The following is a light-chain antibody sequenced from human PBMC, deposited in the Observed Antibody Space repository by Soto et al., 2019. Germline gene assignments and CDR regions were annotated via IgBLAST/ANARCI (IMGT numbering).Light chain of an antibody. Sequence: QSALTQPASVSGSPGQSITISCTGTSSDVGGYNYVSWYQQHPDKAPKLMIFEVTNRPAGVSDRFSGSKSGNTASLTISGLQAEDAADYYCSSYTSTSTLVFGTGTKLTVL. V-gene: IGLV2-14*01. J-gene: IGLJ1*01. CDR3: SSYTSTSTLV. CDR2: EVT. CDR1: SSDVGGYNY.